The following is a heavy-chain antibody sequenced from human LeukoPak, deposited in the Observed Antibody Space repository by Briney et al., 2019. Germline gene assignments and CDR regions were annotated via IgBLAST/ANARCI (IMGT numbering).Heavy chain of an antibody. CDR3: AILGEVGIFDY. V-gene: IGHV4-61*02. CDR1: GGSISSGSYY. J-gene: IGHJ4*02. D-gene: IGHD3-10*01. CDR2: IYTSGST. Sequence: PSETLSLTCTVSGGSISSGSYYWSWIRQPAGKGLEWIGRIYTSGSTNYNPSLKSRVTISVDTSKNQFSLKLSSVTAADTAVYYCAILGEVGIFDYWGQGTLVTVSS.